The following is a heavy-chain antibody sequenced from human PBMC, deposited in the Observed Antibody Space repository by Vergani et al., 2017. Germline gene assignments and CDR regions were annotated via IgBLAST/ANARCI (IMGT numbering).Heavy chain of an antibody. D-gene: IGHD6-13*01. CDR1: GFTFSSYG. V-gene: IGHV3-33*01. Sequence: QVQLVESGGGVVQPRRSLRLSCAASGFTFSSYGMHWVRQAPGKGLEWVAVIWFDGSNKYYADSVKGRFTISRDNSKNTLYLQMNSLRAEDTAVYYCARGSSFGSWYDYWGQGTLVTVSS. CDR3: ARGSSFGSWYDY. J-gene: IGHJ4*02. CDR2: IWFDGSNK.